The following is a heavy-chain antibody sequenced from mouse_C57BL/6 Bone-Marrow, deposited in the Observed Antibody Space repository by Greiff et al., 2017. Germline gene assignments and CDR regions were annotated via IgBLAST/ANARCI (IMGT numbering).Heavy chain of an antibody. CDR1: GYTFTDYY. J-gene: IGHJ4*01. V-gene: IGHV1-26*01. Sequence: EVQLQQSGPELVKPGASVKISCKASGYTFTDYYMNWVKQSHGKSLEWIGDINPNNGGTSYNQKFKGKATLTVDKSSSTAYMELRSLTSEDSAVYYCAREHGYDVGAMDYWGQGTSVTVSS. CDR2: INPNNGGT. CDR3: AREHGYDVGAMDY. D-gene: IGHD2-2*01.